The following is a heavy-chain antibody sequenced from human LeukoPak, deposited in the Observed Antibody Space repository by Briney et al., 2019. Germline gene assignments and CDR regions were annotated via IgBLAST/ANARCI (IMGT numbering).Heavy chain of an antibody. CDR3: ARQATYHDILTASGYFDY. J-gene: IGHJ4*02. D-gene: IGHD3-9*01. V-gene: IGHV5-51*01. CDR2: IYPGDSDT. CDR1: GYSFTSYW. Sequence: GESLKISCKGSGYSFTSYWIGWVRQMPGKGLEWMGIIYPGDSDTRYSPSFQGQVTISADKSISTAYLQWSSLKASDTAMYYCARQATYHDILTASGYFDYWGQGTLVTVSS.